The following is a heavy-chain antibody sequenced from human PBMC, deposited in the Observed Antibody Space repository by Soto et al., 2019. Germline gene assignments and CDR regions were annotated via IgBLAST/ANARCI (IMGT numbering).Heavy chain of an antibody. CDR1: GYTFPSYG. CDR3: AREGSCYSSGWYYYGMDV. D-gene: IGHD2-15*01. CDR2: ISAYNGNT. Sequence: GASVRVSCKASGYTFPSYGISWVRQAPGQEFEGMGWISAYNGNTNYAQKLQGRVTMTTDTSTSTAYMEPRSLRSDDTAVYYCAREGSCYSSGWYYYGMDVWGQGTTVTVSS. J-gene: IGHJ6*02. V-gene: IGHV1-18*01.